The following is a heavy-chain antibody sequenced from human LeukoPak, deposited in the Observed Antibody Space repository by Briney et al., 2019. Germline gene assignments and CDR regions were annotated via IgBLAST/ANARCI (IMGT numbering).Heavy chain of an antibody. D-gene: IGHD3-16*01. J-gene: IGHJ4*02. CDR2: ISYDGSYK. CDR1: GFTFSTYP. V-gene: IGHV3-30*04. Sequence: GTSLRLSCAASGFTFSTYPIHWVRQAPGKGLEWVSVISYDGSYKYYADFVKGRFTISRDNSRNTLYVQLNSLRPEDTAVYYCARGGGAPTNFFDYWGQGTLVTVSS. CDR3: ARGGGAPTNFFDY.